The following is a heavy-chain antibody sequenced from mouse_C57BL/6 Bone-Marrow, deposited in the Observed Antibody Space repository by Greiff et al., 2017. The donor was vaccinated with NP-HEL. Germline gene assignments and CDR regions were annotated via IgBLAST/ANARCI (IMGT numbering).Heavy chain of an antibody. CDR2: INPSNGGT. Sequence: QVQLKQPGTELVKPGASVKLSCKASGYTFTSYWMHWVKQRPGQGLEWIGNINPSNGGTNYNEKFKSKATLTVDKSSSTAYLQLSSLTSEDTAVYYCATESDYGYARDYWGQGTSVTVTA. D-gene: IGHD2-4*01. CDR3: ATESDYGYARDY. J-gene: IGHJ4*01. CDR1: GYTFTSYW. V-gene: IGHV1-53*01.